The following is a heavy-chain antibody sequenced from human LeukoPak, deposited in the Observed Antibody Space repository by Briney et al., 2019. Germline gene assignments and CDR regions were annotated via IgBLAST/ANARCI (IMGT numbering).Heavy chain of an antibody. CDR1: GFTFSSYA. CDR3: AKLDGIAVAGRRGRGIDY. V-gene: IGHV3-23*01. J-gene: IGHJ4*02. Sequence: GGSLRLSCAASGFTFSSYAMSWVRQAPGKGLEWVSAISGSGGSTYYADSVKGRFTISRYNSKNTLYLQMNSLRAEDTAVYYCAKLDGIAVAGRRGRGIDYWGQGTLVTVSS. D-gene: IGHD6-19*01. CDR2: ISGSGGST.